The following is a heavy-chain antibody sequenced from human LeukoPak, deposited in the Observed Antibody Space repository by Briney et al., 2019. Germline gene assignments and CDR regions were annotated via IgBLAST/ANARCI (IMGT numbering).Heavy chain of an antibody. CDR3: ARDSIIAEDAFDI. J-gene: IGHJ3*02. D-gene: IGHD2-15*01. V-gene: IGHV3-66*01. Sequence: GGSLRLSCAASGFTVSSNYMSWVRQAPGKGLEWVSVIYSGGSTYYSDSVKGRFTISRDNSKNTLYLQMNSLRAEDTAVYYCARDSIIAEDAFDIWGQGTMVTVSS. CDR2: IYSGGST. CDR1: GFTVSSNY.